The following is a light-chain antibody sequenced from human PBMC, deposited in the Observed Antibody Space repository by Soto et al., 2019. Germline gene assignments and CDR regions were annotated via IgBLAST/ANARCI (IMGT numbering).Light chain of an antibody. Sequence: QSVLTQPRSVSGSPGQSVIISCTGTSSDVGGYKYVSWYQQHPGKAPKLVIYDVSERPSGVPDRFSGSKSGNTASLTISGLQAEDAADYHCCSYAGSSVWVFGGGTQLTVL. V-gene: IGLV2-11*01. CDR3: CSYAGSSVWV. CDR1: SSDVGGYKY. CDR2: DVS. J-gene: IGLJ3*02.